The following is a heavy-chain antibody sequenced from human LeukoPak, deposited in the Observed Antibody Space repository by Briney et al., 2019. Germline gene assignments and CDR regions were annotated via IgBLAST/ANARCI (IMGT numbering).Heavy chain of an antibody. CDR1: GFTFSSYG. CDR2: IWYDGSNK. CDR3: AKDRSRVYYDFWKAY. J-gene: IGHJ4*02. Sequence: PGRSLRLSCAASGFTFSSYGMHWVRQAPGKGLEWVAVIWYDGSNKYYADSVKGRFTISRDNSKNTLYLQMNSLRAEDTAVYHCAKDRSRVYYDFWKAYWGQGTLVTVSS. V-gene: IGHV3-33*06. D-gene: IGHD3-3*01.